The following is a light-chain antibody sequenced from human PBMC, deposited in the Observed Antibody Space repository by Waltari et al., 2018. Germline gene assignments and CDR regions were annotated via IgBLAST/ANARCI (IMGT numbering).Light chain of an antibody. Sequence: PRQAPVLVCYGVNNRPSGIPDRFSGSISGNTATLTITGAQAEDEAEYYCASRDTSRNDPQVVFGGGTKLTVL. V-gene: IGLV3-19*01. CDR2: GVN. CDR3: ASRDTSRNDPQVV. J-gene: IGLJ2*01.